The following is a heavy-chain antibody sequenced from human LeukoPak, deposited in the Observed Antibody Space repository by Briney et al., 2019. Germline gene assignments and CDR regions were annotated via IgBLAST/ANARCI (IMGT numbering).Heavy chain of an antibody. CDR3: SRESGAFCPFGH. CDR1: GGSISSTNW. Sequence: PSETLSLTCGVSGGSISSTNWWSWVRQPPGQGLEWIGEVSLTGGTNYNPSLNGRVTMSLDGSRNQLSLTLTSVTAADTAIYYCSRESGAFCPFGHWGQGTLVIVPP. CDR2: VSLTGGT. J-gene: IGHJ4*02. D-gene: IGHD1-26*01. V-gene: IGHV4-4*02.